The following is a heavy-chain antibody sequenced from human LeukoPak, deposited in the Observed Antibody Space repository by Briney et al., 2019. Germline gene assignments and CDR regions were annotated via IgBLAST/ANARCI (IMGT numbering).Heavy chain of an antibody. D-gene: IGHD2-2*01. Sequence: PGRSLRLSCAASGFSFGSHAMSSVRQAPGKGLEWVSVISGSGAVTHYADSVKGRFTISRDKSNNMLYLQMDNLSAEDTAIYYCVKGGRICSSSTCRVDYWGQGTLVTVSS. CDR3: VKGGRICSSSTCRVDY. CDR1: GFSFGSHA. CDR2: ISGSGAVT. J-gene: IGHJ4*02. V-gene: IGHV3-23*01.